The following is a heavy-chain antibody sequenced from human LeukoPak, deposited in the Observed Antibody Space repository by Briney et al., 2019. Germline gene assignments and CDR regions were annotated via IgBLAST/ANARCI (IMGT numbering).Heavy chain of an antibody. Sequence: GASVKVSLKASGYMFTSYYIHWVRQAPGQGLEWMGLIKPSGGSTNYAQKFQGRVTMTRDTSTSTVYMELSSLRSEDTAVYYCARGPSITMVRGGQWYYYMDVWGKGTTVTISS. CDR3: ARGPSITMVRGGQWYYYMDV. J-gene: IGHJ6*03. CDR2: IKPSGGST. CDR1: GYMFTSYY. V-gene: IGHV1-46*01. D-gene: IGHD3-10*01.